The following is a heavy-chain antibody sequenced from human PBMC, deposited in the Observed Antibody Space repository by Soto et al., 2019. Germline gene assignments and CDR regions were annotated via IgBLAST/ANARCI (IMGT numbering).Heavy chain of an antibody. D-gene: IGHD6-13*01. J-gene: IGHJ3*01. CDR3: AHRPDYSSSWYLHAFDF. CDR1: GFSLSTSGVG. CDR2: IYWNDDK. Sequence: QITLKESGPTLVKPTQTLTLTCTFSGFSLSTSGVGVGWIRQPPGKALEWLALIYWNDDKRYSPSLKSRLTITKDTSNTQVVLTMTNIDPVDTATYYCAHRPDYSSSWYLHAFDFWGQGTMVTVSS. V-gene: IGHV2-5*01.